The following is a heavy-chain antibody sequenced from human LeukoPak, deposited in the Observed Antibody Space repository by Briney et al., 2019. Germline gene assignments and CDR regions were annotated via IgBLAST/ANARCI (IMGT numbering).Heavy chain of an antibody. CDR2: IYYSGSTDYSGST. Sequence: PETLSLTCTVSGGSISSHFWSWIRQPPGKGLEGIAYIYYSGSTDYSGSTDYNPSLKSRVTISVDTSKKQFSLKLSSVTAGDTAVYYCARQTMTTADAFDIWGQGTMVTVSS. V-gene: IGHV4-59*08. CDR3: ARQTMTTADAFDI. D-gene: IGHD4-17*01. CDR1: GGSISSHF. J-gene: IGHJ3*02.